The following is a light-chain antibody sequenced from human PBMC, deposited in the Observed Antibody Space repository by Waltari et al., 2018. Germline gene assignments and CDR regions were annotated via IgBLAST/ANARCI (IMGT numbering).Light chain of an antibody. J-gene: IGLJ3*02. CDR2: RNN. Sequence: SVLTQPPSASGTPGQRAAISCSGSSSNIGSNFVYWYQQLPGTAPELLIYRNNQRPPGVLVRISGSKSGTSASLAVSGLRSEDEADFYCAAWDDSLSTWVFGGGTKLTVL. CDR1: SSNIGSNF. CDR3: AAWDDSLSTWV. V-gene: IGLV1-47*01.